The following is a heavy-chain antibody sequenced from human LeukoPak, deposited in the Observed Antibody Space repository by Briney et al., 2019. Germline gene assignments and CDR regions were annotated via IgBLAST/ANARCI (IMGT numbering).Heavy chain of an antibody. D-gene: IGHD6-13*01. CDR3: ARAFGYSSSRANFEYAFDI. Sequence: ASVKVSCKASGYTFTSYYMHWVRQAPGQGLEWMGIINPSGGSTSYAQKFQGRVTMTRDMSTSTVYMELSSLRSEDTAVYYCARAFGYSSSRANFEYAFDIWGQGTMVTVSS. CDR1: GYTFTSYY. J-gene: IGHJ3*02. V-gene: IGHV1-46*01. CDR2: INPSGGST.